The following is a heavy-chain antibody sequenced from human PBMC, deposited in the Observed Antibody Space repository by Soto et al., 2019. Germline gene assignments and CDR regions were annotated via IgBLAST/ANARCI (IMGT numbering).Heavy chain of an antibody. D-gene: IGHD2-21*02. CDR1: GYTFTSYA. CDR3: ARSIVVVTALDS. J-gene: IGHJ4*02. CDR2: INAGNGNT. Sequence: QVQLVQSGAEVKKPGASVKVSCKASGYTFTSYAMHWVRQAPGQRLEWMGWINAGNGNTKYSQKFQGRVTITRDTAASTAYMELSSLRSEYTPVYYCARSIVVVTALDSWGQGTLVTVSS. V-gene: IGHV1-3*01.